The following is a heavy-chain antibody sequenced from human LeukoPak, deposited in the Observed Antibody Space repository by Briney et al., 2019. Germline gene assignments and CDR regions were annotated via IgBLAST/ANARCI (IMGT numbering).Heavy chain of an antibody. CDR3: ARTEVSSSGYYDFDF. CDR1: GYTFTGYY. J-gene: IGHJ4*02. V-gene: IGHV1-2*02. Sequence: ASVRVSCKASGYTFTGYYMHWVRQAPGQGLEWMGWINPNSGGTNYAQKFQGRVTMTRDTSISTAYMELSRLRSDDTAVYYCARTEVSSSGYYDFDFWGQGTLVTVSS. D-gene: IGHD3-22*01. CDR2: INPNSGGT.